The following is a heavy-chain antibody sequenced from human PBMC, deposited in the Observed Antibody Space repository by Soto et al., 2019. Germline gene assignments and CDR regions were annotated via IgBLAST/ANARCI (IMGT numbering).Heavy chain of an antibody. V-gene: IGHV3-74*01. CDR3: AALSAPTDY. D-gene: IGHD3-3*01. CDR1: RFTLRSSW. J-gene: IGHJ4*02. CDR2: IYGDGDNA. Sequence: GCMRISSAASRFTLRSSWMHWVRQTPGKGLEWVSKIYGDGDNADYRDSVKGRFTISRDIAENTLFLQMTSLRVEDTAVYSCAALSAPTDYWGQGTPVTVSS.